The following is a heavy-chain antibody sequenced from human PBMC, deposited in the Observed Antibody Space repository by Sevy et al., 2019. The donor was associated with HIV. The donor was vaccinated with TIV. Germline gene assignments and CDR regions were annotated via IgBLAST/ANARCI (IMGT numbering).Heavy chain of an antibody. Sequence: SETLSLTCAVHGGCLSGYYWNWIRQPPGKGLEWIGEINHSGSTNYNPSLKSRVTISVDTSKNQFSLKLSSVTAADTAVYYCARSPPIVVVPGAPSWFDPWGQGTLVTVSS. CDR3: ARSPPIVVVPGAPSWFDP. J-gene: IGHJ5*02. CDR1: GGCLSGYY. V-gene: IGHV4-34*01. D-gene: IGHD2-2*01. CDR2: INHSGST.